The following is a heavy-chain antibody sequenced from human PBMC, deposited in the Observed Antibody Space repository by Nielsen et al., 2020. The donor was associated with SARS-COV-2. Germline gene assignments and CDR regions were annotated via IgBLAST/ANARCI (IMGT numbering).Heavy chain of an antibody. CDR1: GFTFSSYG. CDR2: IRYDGSNK. J-gene: IGHJ4*02. CDR3: AKDLNRYCSGGSCSFDY. V-gene: IGHV3-30*02. Sequence: GESLKISCAASGFTFSSYGMHWVRQAPGKGLEWVAFIRYDGSNKYYADSVKGRFTISRDNSKNTLYLQMNSLRAEDTAVYYCAKDLNRYCSGGSCSFDYWGQGTLVTVSS. D-gene: IGHD2-15*01.